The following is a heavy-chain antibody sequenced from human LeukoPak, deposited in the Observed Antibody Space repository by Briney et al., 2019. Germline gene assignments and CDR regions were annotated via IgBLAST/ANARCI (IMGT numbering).Heavy chain of an antibody. CDR1: GGTFSSYA. CDR2: ISPIFGTA. D-gene: IGHD6-19*01. Sequence: SVTVSCKASGGTFSSYAISWVRQAPGQGLEWMGGISPIFGTANYAQKVQGRVTITADESTRTAYMELRSLRSEDTAVYYCARGLAAPNWFDPWGQGTLVTVSS. J-gene: IGHJ5*02. CDR3: ARGLAAPNWFDP. V-gene: IGHV1-69*13.